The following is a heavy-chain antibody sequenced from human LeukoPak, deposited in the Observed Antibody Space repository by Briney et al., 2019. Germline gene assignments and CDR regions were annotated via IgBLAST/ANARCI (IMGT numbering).Heavy chain of an antibody. CDR2: INPSGDST. Sequence: ASVKLSCKAPGYTFTNYYLHWVRQAPGQGLEWMGIINPSGDSTTYAQKFQGRVTMTRDTSTSTVHMELSSLRSEDTAVYYCASDHPDRYFDYWGQGTLVTVSS. D-gene: IGHD1-14*01. V-gene: IGHV1-46*01. CDR3: ASDHPDRYFDY. J-gene: IGHJ4*02. CDR1: GYTFTNYY.